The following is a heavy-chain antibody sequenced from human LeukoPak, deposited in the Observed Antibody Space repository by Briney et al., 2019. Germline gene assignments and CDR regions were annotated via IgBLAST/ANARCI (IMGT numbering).Heavy chain of an antibody. CDR2: INHSGST. CDR1: GGSFSGYY. J-gene: IGHJ5*02. V-gene: IGHV4-34*01. CDR3: AREPGFDSSGYLNWFDP. D-gene: IGHD3-22*01. Sequence: PSETLSLTCAVYGGSFSGYYWSWIRQPPGKGLEWIGVINHSGSTNYSPSLKSRVTISVDTSKNQLSLKLSSVTAADTAVYYCAREPGFDSSGYLNWFDPWGQGTLVTVSP.